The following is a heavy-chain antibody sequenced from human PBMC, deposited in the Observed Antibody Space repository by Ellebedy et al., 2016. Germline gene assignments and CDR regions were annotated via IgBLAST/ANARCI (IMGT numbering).Heavy chain of an antibody. Sequence: GESLKISCEASGFIFSTYAMSWVRQAPGKGLEWVSVSLGDRRTWYADSVNGRFTISRDTSKNTLHLQMDSVRVEDTALYYCARGGGDYLHFDSWGQGTLVTVSS. CDR2: SLGDRRT. V-gene: IGHV3-23*01. D-gene: IGHD2-21*02. CDR3: ARGGGDYLHFDS. J-gene: IGHJ4*02. CDR1: GFIFSTYA.